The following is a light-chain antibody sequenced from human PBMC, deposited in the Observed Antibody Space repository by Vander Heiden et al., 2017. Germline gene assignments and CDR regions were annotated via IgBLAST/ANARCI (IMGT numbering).Light chain of an antibody. CDR3: MHYLPTRT. J-gene: IGKJ1*01. CDR2: LGF. V-gene: IGKV2-28*01. CDR1: QGLLHSNGYTY. Sequence: DMVITQSPLSLPVTPGEPATNSCWSSQGLLHSNGYTYFDWYLQKPGQSPQLLFYLGFKRAGGVPQRFSGSGASKDFTMKSSRVEDEDVGVYYCMHYLPTRTFGQGTKVEIK.